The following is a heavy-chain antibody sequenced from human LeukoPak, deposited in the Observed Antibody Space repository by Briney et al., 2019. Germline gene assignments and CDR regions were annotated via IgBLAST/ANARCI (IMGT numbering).Heavy chain of an antibody. D-gene: IGHD4-17*01. Sequence: GGSLRLSCAASGFTFDDYAMHWVRHAPGKGLEWVSGISWGSGNIGYADPVKGRFTISRDNAKNSLYLQMNSLRPEDTALYYCAKAYFGDSKGDFDYWGQGTLVTVSS. CDR3: AKAYFGDSKGDFDY. V-gene: IGHV3-9*01. J-gene: IGHJ4*02. CDR2: ISWGSGNI. CDR1: GFTFDDYA.